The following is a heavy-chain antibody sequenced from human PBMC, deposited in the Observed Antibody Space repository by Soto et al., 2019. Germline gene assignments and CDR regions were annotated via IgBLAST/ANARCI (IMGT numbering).Heavy chain of an antibody. Sequence: QVQLQESGPGLVKPSQTLSLTCTVSGGSIRSGGYYWSWIRQHPGKDLEWIGYIYYSGSTYYNPSLRSRXXIXVXXSKNQFSLKLSSVTAADTAVYYCARAVTVVSNFDYWGQGTLVAVSS. CDR3: ARAVTVVSNFDY. J-gene: IGHJ4*02. CDR1: GGSIRSGGYY. D-gene: IGHD2-15*01. CDR2: IYYSGST. V-gene: IGHV4-31*03.